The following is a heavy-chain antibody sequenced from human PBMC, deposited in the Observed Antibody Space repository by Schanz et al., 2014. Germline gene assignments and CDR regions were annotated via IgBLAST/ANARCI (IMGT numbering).Heavy chain of an antibody. CDR2: ISGRDGST. Sequence: EVQLLESGGGLVQPGGSLRLSCAASGFTFSSYAMTWVRQAPGMGLEWVSAISGRDGSTYYADSMRGRFTISRDNSKNTLYLQMNSLRAEDTAVYFCAKIERNEDWGQGTLVTVSS. V-gene: IGHV3-23*01. J-gene: IGHJ4*02. CDR1: GFTFSSYA. CDR3: AKIERNED. D-gene: IGHD1-1*01.